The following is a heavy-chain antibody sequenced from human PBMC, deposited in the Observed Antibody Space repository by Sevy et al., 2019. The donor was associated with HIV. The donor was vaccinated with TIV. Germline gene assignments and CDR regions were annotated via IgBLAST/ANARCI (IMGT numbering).Heavy chain of an antibody. CDR3: AREGCTRPHDH. J-gene: IGHJ4*02. CDR1: GFNFNIYS. Sequence: GGCLRLSCVASGFNFNIYSMSWVRQAPGKGLEWVSTLSFGCGRINHADSVQGRFTMSRDDSKKTVYLEMNSLRAEDKAVYYCAREGCTRPHDHWGQGTLVTVSS. V-gene: IGHV3-23*01. CDR2: LSFGCGRI. D-gene: IGHD2-8*01.